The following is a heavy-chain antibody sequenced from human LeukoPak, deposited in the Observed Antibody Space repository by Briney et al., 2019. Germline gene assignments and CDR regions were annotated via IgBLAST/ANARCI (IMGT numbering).Heavy chain of an antibody. V-gene: IGHV4-39*07. J-gene: IGHJ4*02. CDR1: GGSISSSSYY. Sequence: SSETLSLTCTVSGGSISSSSYYWGWIRQPPGKGLEWIGSIYYSGSTYYNPSLKSRVAISVDTSKNQFSLKLSSVTAADTAVYYCARVAGSTSCYDYWGQGTLVTVSS. CDR2: IYYSGST. D-gene: IGHD2-2*01. CDR3: ARVAGSTSCYDY.